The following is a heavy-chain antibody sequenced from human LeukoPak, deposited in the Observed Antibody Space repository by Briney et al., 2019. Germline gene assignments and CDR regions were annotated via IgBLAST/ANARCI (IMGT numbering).Heavy chain of an antibody. CDR3: ARDGGLYSSGWYFYFDY. CDR1: GFTFSSYS. V-gene: IGHV3-21*01. CDR2: ISSSSSYI. D-gene: IGHD6-19*01. J-gene: IGHJ4*02. Sequence: GGSLRLSCAASGFTFSSYSMNWVRQAPGKGVEWVSSISSSSSYIYYADSVKGGFTISRDNAKNSLYLQMNSLRAEDTAVYYCARDGGLYSSGWYFYFDYWGQGTLVTVSS.